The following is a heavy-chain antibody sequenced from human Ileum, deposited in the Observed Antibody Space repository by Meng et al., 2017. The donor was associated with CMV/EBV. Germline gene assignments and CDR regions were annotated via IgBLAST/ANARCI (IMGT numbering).Heavy chain of an antibody. CDR2: ITSGSNI. CDR3: AREARYYDSSGSSSGMDV. J-gene: IGHJ6*02. V-gene: IGHV3-11*04. D-gene: IGHD3-22*01. CDR1: GFTFSDYY. Sequence: GESLKISCAASGFTFSDYYMSWIRQAPGKGLEWVAYITSGSNIYYADSVKGRFTISRDNAKNSLYLQMNGLRAEDTAVYYCAREARYYDSSGSSSGMDVWGQGTTVTVSS.